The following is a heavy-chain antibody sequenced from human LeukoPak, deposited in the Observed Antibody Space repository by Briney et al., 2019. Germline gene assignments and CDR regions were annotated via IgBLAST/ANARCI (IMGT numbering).Heavy chain of an antibody. J-gene: IGHJ4*02. Sequence: GGSLRLSCAASGFTFSSYAMHWVRQAPGKGLEWVAVISYDGSNKYYADSVKGRFTISRDNAKNSLYLQMNSLRAEDTAVYYCGRGAGRMGTIGFYYFDYWGQGTLGPVSS. V-gene: IGHV3-30-3*01. CDR1: GFTFSSYA. CDR2: ISYDGSNK. D-gene: IGHD5-12*01. CDR3: GRGAGRMGTIGFYYFDY.